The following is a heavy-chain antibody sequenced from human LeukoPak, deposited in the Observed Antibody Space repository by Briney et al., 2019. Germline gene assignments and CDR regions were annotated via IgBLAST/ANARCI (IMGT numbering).Heavy chain of an antibody. V-gene: IGHV1-69*13. J-gene: IGHJ4*02. D-gene: IGHD3-10*01. CDR1: GGTFGSYT. CDR2: ISPIFGTA. Sequence: SVKVSCRGSGGTFGSYTITWVRQAPGQGLEWMGGISPIFGTANSAQKFQGRVTITADESTSTAYMELSSLRSEDTAVYYCAKKLFGFGEFSYYFDYWGQGTLVTVSS. CDR3: AKKLFGFGEFSYYFDY.